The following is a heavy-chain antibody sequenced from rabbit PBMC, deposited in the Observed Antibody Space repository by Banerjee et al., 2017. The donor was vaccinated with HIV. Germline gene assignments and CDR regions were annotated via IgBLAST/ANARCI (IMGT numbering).Heavy chain of an antibody. CDR2: INTSSGST. CDR1: GFSFRNKYV. Sequence: QEQLVESGGDLVKPEGSLTLTCTASGFSFRNKYVMCWVRQAPGKGLEWIACINTSSGSTVYATWAKGRFTISRTSSTTVALEMTSLTAADTATYFCASSVGYNYASFGLWGQGTLVTVS. J-gene: IGHJ4*01. CDR3: ASSVGYNYASFGL. V-gene: IGHV1S45*01. D-gene: IGHD6-1*01.